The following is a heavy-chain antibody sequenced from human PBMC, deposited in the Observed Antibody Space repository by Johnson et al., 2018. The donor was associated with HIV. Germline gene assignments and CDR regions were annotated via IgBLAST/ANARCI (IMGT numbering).Heavy chain of an antibody. CDR1: GFTFSNCA. CDR2: VSGGGGIT. CDR3: AKRLGFDNRGDQFDI. Sequence: MQLVESGGGWVQPGGSLRLSCVASGFTFSNCAMNWVRQAPGKGLEWVATVSGGGGITYYADSVKGRVSISRDNSNNTLSLQMDSLRVEDTAVYYCAKRLGFDNRGDQFDIWGQGAMVTVSS. D-gene: IGHD3-22*01. J-gene: IGHJ3*02. V-gene: IGHV3-23*04.